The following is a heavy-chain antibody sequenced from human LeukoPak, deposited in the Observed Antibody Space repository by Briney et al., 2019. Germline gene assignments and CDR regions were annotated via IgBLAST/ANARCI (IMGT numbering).Heavy chain of an antibody. CDR3: AKVKRDYCSSTSCYSNAFDI. D-gene: IGHD2-2*01. CDR2: IYYSGST. Sequence: SETLSLTCTVSGGSISSYYWSWIRQPPGKGLKWIGYIYYSGSTNYNPSLKSRVTISVDTSKNQFSLKLSSVTAADTAVYYCAKVKRDYCSSTSCYSNAFDIWGQGTMVTVSS. V-gene: IGHV4-59*01. CDR1: GGSISSYY. J-gene: IGHJ3*02.